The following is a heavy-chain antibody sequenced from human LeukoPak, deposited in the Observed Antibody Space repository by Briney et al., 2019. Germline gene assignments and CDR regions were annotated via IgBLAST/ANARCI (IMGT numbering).Heavy chain of an antibody. D-gene: IGHD6-19*01. V-gene: IGHV3-21*01. CDR1: GFTFSSYS. CDR2: ISSSSYI. J-gene: IGHJ6*02. Sequence: GGSLRLSCAASGFTFSSYSMNWVRQAPGKGLEWVSSISSSSYIYYADSVKGRFTISRDNAKNSLYLQMNSLRAEDTAVYYCARVRGGQWLAYYYYGMDVWGQGTTVTVSS. CDR3: ARVRGGQWLAYYYYGMDV.